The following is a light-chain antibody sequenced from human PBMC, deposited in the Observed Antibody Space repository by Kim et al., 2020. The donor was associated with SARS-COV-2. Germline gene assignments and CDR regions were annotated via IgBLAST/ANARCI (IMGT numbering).Light chain of an antibody. CDR1: NIGSKS. Sequence: SYELTQPPSVSVAPGKTARITCGGNNIGSKSVHWYQQKPGQAPVLVIYYDSDRPSGIPERFSGSNSGNTATLTISRVEAGDEADYYCQVWDSSRLVFGGG. CDR2: YDS. V-gene: IGLV3-21*04. J-gene: IGLJ2*01. CDR3: QVWDSSRLV.